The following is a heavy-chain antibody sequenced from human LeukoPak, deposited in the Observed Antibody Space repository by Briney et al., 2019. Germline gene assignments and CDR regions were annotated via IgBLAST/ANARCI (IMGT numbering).Heavy chain of an antibody. J-gene: IGHJ6*02. D-gene: IGHD3-16*01. V-gene: IGHV1-69*13. Sequence: SVKVSCKASGNSISNYAVSWVRQAPGQGFEWMGGIIPIFGTADYAQKFQGRVTITADQSTSTTYMALSSPKSEDTATYYCTTRACHAGGCSSSFYYYYGLHFWGQGTTVSVSS. CDR1: GNSISNYA. CDR3: TTRACHAGGCSSSFYYYYGLHF. CDR2: IIPIFGTA.